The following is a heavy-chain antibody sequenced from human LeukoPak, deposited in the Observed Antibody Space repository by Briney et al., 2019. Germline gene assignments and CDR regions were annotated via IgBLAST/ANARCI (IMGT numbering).Heavy chain of an antibody. Sequence: GGSLRLSCAASGFTFSSYAMSWVRQAPGKGLEWVSAISGSGGSTYYADSVKGRFTISRDNSKNTLYLQMNSLRAEDTAVYYCAKDLYYYDSSGYYSAFDYWGQGTLVTVSS. CDR3: AKDLYYYDSSGYYSAFDY. J-gene: IGHJ4*02. CDR1: GFTFSSYA. D-gene: IGHD3-22*01. CDR2: ISGSGGST. V-gene: IGHV3-23*01.